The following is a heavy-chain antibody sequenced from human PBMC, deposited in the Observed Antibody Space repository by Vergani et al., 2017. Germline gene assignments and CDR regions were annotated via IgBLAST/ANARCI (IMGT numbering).Heavy chain of an antibody. CDR2: IIPIFGTT. D-gene: IGHD3-22*01. V-gene: IGHV1-69*18. Sequence: QVQLVQSGAEVKKPGASAKVSCKASGYTFTSYYMHRVRQAPGQGLEWMGRIIPIFGTTSYAQKFQGRVTILADESTSTAYMELSSLRSEDTAVYYCARSSGYYSYYFDFWGQGTLVTVSS. CDR3: ARSSGYYSYYFDF. J-gene: IGHJ4*02. CDR1: GYTFTSYY.